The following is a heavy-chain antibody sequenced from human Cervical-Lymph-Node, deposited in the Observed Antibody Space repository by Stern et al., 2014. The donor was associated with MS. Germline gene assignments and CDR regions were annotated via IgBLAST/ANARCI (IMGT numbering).Heavy chain of an antibody. J-gene: IGHJ4*02. D-gene: IGHD2-8*02. CDR1: GDSIRSYTHY. CDR3: AKHACTGAACPFDL. CDR2: VYYSGPP. Sequence: QVQLQESGPGLVKPSETLSLTCAVSGDSIRSYTHYWAWIRQPPGKGLEWLGMVYYSGPPFYNPPRKLPVTITVDTSKNHFSPGLNAVTAADTAVYYWAKHACTGAACPFDLWGQGTLVTVSS. V-gene: IGHV4-39*01.